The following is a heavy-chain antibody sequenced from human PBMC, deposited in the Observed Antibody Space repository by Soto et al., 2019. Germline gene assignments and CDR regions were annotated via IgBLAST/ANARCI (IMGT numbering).Heavy chain of an antibody. V-gene: IGHV1-46*01. D-gene: IGHD6-13*01. CDR3: ARDLLAAGSDALDI. CDR1: GYTFTRHY. J-gene: IGHJ3*02. CDR2: INSSGGHT. Sequence: QMQLVQSGAEVKKPGASVKVSCKASGYTFTRHYIHWVRQAPGQGLEWMGIINSSGGHTYYEQKFRGRVGLISDRSTSTVYMELSSLRSEDTAVYYCARDLLAAGSDALDIWGQGTMVTVSS.